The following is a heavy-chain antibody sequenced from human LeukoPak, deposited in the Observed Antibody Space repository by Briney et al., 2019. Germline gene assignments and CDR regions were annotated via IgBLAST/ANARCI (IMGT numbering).Heavy chain of an antibody. CDR3: ARVEWGGAYDI. V-gene: IGHV4-59*01. J-gene: IGHJ3*02. CDR1: GDSISSDH. Sequence: SETLSLTCTVSGDSISSDHCSWIRQPPGKGLEWIGYIYYSGSTNYNPSLKSRVTISVDTSKNQFSLKLRSVTAADTAVYYCARVEWGGAYDIWGQGTMVTVSS. D-gene: IGHD1-26*01. CDR2: IYYSGST.